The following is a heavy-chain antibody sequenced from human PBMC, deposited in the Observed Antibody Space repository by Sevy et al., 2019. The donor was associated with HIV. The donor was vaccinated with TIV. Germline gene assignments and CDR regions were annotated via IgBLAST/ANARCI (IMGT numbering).Heavy chain of an antibody. J-gene: IGHJ4*02. CDR1: GFPFSTYE. D-gene: IGHD4-17*01. Sequence: GGSLRLSCTASGFPFSTYEMSWVRQAPGKGLEWISYISNSGTTKYYSDSVKGRFTISRHNAKKSLYLQMNSLRAEDTALYHCARDLPPSATTVAHFDYWGRGTLVTVSS. CDR3: ARDLPPSATTVAHFDY. V-gene: IGHV3-48*03. CDR2: ISNSGTTK.